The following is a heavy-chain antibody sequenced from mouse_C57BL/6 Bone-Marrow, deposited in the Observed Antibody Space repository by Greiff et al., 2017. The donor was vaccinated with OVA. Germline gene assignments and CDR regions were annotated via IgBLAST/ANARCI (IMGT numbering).Heavy chain of an antibody. D-gene: IGHD1-1*01. CDR1: GYTFTDYN. V-gene: IGHV1-22*01. CDR2: INPNNGGT. CDR3: ARGGYGSSYNY. Sequence: EVQLQESGPELVKPGASVKMSCKASGYTFTDYNMHWVKQSHGKSLEWIGYINPNNGGTSYNQKFKGKATLTVNKSSSTAYMELRGVTSEDSAVYYCARGGYGSSYNYWGQGTTLTVSS. J-gene: IGHJ2*01.